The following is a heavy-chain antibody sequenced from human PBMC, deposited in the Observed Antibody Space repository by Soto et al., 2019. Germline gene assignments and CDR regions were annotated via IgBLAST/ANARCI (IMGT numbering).Heavy chain of an antibody. Sequence: PGVSMRLSCAPSGFTFCHYYMCWIRQAPGKGLECVSYISSSGSTIYYADSVKVRVTISGDNAKNSLYLQMNSLRAEDTAVDYWARGDAFDICGQGTMVTV. J-gene: IGHJ3*02. CDR3: ARGDAFDI. CDR2: ISSSGSTI. V-gene: IGHV3-11*01. CDR1: GFTFCHYY.